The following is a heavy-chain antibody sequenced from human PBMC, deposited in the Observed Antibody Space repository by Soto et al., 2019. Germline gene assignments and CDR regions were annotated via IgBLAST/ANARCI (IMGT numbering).Heavy chain of an antibody. Sequence: GESLKISCKGSGYSFTSYWIGWVRQMPGKGLEWMGIIYPGDSDTRYSPSFQGQVTISADKSISTAYLQWSSLKASDTAMYYCARRSDFWSGYKAYVMDVWGQGTTVTVSS. CDR1: GYSFTSYW. D-gene: IGHD3-3*01. J-gene: IGHJ6*02. CDR2: IYPGDSDT. V-gene: IGHV5-51*01. CDR3: ARRSDFWSGYKAYVMDV.